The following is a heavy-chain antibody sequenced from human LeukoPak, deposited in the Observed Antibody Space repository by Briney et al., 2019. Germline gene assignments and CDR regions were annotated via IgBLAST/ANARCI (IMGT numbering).Heavy chain of an antibody. V-gene: IGHV3-30*03. J-gene: IGHJ6*02. Sequence: PGGSLRLSCAASGFTFSSYGMHWVRQAPGKGLEWVAVISYDGSNKYYADSVKGRFTISRDNSKNTLYLQMNSLRVEDTAVYYCARGYSSPYGLDVWGQGTTVTVSS. CDR2: ISYDGSNK. D-gene: IGHD6-19*01. CDR1: GFTFSSYG. CDR3: ARGYSSPYGLDV.